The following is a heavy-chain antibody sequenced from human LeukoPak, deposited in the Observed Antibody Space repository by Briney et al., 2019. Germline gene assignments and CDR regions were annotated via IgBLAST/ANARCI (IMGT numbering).Heavy chain of an antibody. V-gene: IGHV1-46*01. CDR2: INPSGDNT. CDR3: ARDERDGGDTAMLGANNWFDP. CDR1: GYTFTNNY. D-gene: IGHD5-18*01. Sequence: ASVKVSCKASGYTFTNNYMHWVRQAPGQGLEWMGIINPSGDNTWYAQKFQGRVTMTRDMATSTDYMEVSSLRSEDTAVYYCARDERDGGDTAMLGANNWFDPWGQGTLVTVSS. J-gene: IGHJ5*02.